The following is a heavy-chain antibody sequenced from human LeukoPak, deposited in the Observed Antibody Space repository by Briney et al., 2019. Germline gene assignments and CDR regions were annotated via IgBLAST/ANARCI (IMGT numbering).Heavy chain of an antibody. V-gene: IGHV3-7*04. Sequence: PGGSLRLSCAASGFSFSSWWMSWVRQAPGKGLEWVAHIKEDGSEKYYVDSVEGRFTISRDNAKNSLYLQMSSLRAEDKAVYYCARRHYGLDSWGQGTLVTVSS. J-gene: IGHJ4*02. CDR2: IKEDGSEK. CDR3: ARRHYGLDS. CDR1: GFSFSSWW. D-gene: IGHD4-17*01.